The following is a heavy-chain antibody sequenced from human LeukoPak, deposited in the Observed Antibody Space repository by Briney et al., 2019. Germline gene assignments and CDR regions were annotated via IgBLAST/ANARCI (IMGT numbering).Heavy chain of an antibody. CDR1: GDTFTGYY. J-gene: IGHJ3*02. D-gene: IGHD4-23*01. Sequence: ASVKVSCKASGDTFTGYYFHWVRQAPGQGLEYMGWINPNSGATKNAQKFQGRATVTRDTSISAVYMELSTLTPDDTAVYYCARELVTSGNGRGAFDIWGQGTMVTVSS. CDR2: INPNSGAT. V-gene: IGHV1-2*02. CDR3: ARELVTSGNGRGAFDI.